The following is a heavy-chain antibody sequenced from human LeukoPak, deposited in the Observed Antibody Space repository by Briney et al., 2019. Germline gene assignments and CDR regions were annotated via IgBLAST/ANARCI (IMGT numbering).Heavy chain of an antibody. CDR1: GGSIRSSYYY. CDR2: IYDSGST. V-gene: IGHV4-39*01. CDR3: ARVEMATMYFDY. Sequence: PSETLSLTCTVSGGSIRSSYYYWGWIRQPPGKGLEWIGSIYDSGSTYYNPSLKSRVTISVDTSKNQFSLKLSSVTAADTAVYYCARVEMATMYFDYWGQGTLVTVSS. J-gene: IGHJ4*02. D-gene: IGHD5-24*01.